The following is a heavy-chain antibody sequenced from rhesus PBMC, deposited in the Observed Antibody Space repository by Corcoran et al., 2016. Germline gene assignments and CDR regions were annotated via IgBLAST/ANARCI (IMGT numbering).Heavy chain of an antibody. CDR3: AREPYCSSTYCSSEGDGLDS. V-gene: IGHV4-65*01. CDR2: ISGSRGST. CDR1: GGSISSSNW. J-gene: IGHJ6*01. D-gene: IGHD2-15*01. Sequence: QVQLQESGPGLVKPSETLSLTCAVSGGSISSSNWWSWIRQPPGKGLEWIGYISGSRGSTYYNPPLTNLVTISTDTSQNQFSLKLSSVTAADTAVYYCAREPYCSSTYCSSEGDGLDSWGQGVVVTVSS.